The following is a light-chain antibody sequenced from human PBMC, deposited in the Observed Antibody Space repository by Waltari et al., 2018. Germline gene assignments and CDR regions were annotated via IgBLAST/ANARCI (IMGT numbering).Light chain of an antibody. CDR1: SPNIGNNV. Sequence: QSVLTQPPSVSEAPRQRVTISCSGSSPNIGNNVVNWYQQRPGKAPKLLIYYDDLRPSGVSDLFSGSKSGTSASLAISGLQSEDEADYYCAAWDDSLNGVVFGGGTKLTVL. J-gene: IGLJ2*01. V-gene: IGLV1-36*01. CDR3: AAWDDSLNGVV. CDR2: YDD.